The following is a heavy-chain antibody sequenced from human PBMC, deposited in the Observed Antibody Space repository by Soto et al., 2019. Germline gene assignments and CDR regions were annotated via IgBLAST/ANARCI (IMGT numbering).Heavy chain of an antibody. D-gene: IGHD2-15*01. CDR3: GYLACSGGCCYWFSFCGMDV. CDR1: GFSLSTSGVG. V-gene: IGHV2-5*02. Sequence: QITLKESGPTLVKPTQTLTLTCTFSGFSLSTSGVGVAWIRQPPGKALEWLALIYWDDDMRYRPSLESRLTITKDISKNQVVLRMTNMDSVDTATYCCGYLACSGGCCYWFSFCGMDVWGQGTTVTVSS. CDR2: IYWDDDM. J-gene: IGHJ6*02.